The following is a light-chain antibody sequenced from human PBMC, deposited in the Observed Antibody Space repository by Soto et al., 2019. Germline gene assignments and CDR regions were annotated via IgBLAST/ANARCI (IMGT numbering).Light chain of an antibody. Sequence: QSALTQPASVSGSPGPSITISCTGTSSDVGGYNYVSWYQQHPGKAPQLMIYDVSNRPSGVSNRFSGSKSGNTASLTISGLQAEYEADYYCSSYTSSSTLLYVFGTGTKVTVL. CDR2: DVS. J-gene: IGLJ1*01. V-gene: IGLV2-14*01. CDR3: SSYTSSSTLLYV. CDR1: SSDVGGYNY.